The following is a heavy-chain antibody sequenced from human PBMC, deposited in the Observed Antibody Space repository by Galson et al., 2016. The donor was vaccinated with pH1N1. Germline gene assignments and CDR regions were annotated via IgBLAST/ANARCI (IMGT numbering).Heavy chain of an antibody. Sequence: SLRLSCAASGFIFSSYAMTWVHQAPGKGPEWVSAISAASTRTYYPDSVKGRFIISRDNSKNTLYLQMNSLRAEDTAEYYCAKGGRVGTEGYYYALDVWGQGTTVIVSS. V-gene: IGHV3-23*01. CDR1: GFIFSSYA. CDR2: ISAASTRT. D-gene: IGHD1/OR15-1a*01. CDR3: AKGGRVGTEGYYYALDV. J-gene: IGHJ6*02.